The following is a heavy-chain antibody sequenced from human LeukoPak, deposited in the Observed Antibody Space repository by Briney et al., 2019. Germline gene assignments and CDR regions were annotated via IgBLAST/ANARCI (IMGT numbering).Heavy chain of an antibody. Sequence: GGSLRLSCAASGVTFNTYAMSWVRQAPGKGLEWVAVTGGSDDSTHYADSVKGRFTISRDNSKNSLYLQMNSLTAEDTAVYYCTKDLMTGFSSGWYFGYWGQGILVTVSS. D-gene: IGHD6-19*01. CDR2: TGGSDDST. CDR1: GVTFNTYA. J-gene: IGHJ4*02. V-gene: IGHV3-23*01. CDR3: TKDLMTGFSSGWYFGY.